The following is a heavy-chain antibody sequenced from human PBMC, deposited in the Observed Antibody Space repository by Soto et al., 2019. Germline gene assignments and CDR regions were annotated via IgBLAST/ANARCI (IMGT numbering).Heavy chain of an antibody. CDR2: ISGSGGST. Sequence: EVQLLESGGGLVQPGGSLRLSCAASGFTFSSYAMSWVRQAPGKGLEWVSAISGSGGSTYYADSVKGRFTISRDNSQNTLDLQMNSLRAEDTAVYYCAKGGGGDIVVVPAAIDYYYYYMDVWGKGTTVTVSS. V-gene: IGHV3-23*01. CDR1: GFTFSSYA. CDR3: AKGGGGDIVVVPAAIDYYYYYMDV. D-gene: IGHD2-2*01. J-gene: IGHJ6*03.